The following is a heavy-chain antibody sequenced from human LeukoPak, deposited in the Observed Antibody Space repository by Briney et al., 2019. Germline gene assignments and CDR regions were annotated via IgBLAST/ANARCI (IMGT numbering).Heavy chain of an antibody. CDR1: GFTFDDYT. V-gene: IGHV3-43*01. Sequence: GGSLRLSCAASGFTFDDYTMHWVRQAPGKGLEWDSLISWDGGSTYYADSVKGRFTISRDNSKNSLYLQMNSLRTEDTALYYCAKAAPPLDYGDDNGMDVWGQGTTVTVSS. CDR3: AKAAPPLDYGDDNGMDV. J-gene: IGHJ6*02. CDR2: ISWDGGST. D-gene: IGHD4-17*01.